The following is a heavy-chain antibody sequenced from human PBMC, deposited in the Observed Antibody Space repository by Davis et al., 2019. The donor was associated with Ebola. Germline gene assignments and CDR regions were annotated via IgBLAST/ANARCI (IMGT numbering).Heavy chain of an antibody. CDR2: INNDGTSK. V-gene: IGHV3-74*01. D-gene: IGHD5-12*01. J-gene: IGHJ4*02. Sequence: GESLKISCKGSGYTFSSFWMNWVRQAPGKELEWVSRINNDGTSKNYTDVVRGRFTFSRDNAKNTLYLQMNSLRAEDTGIYYCTRVTGYDKPIEYWGQGTLVTVSS. CDR1: GYTFSSFW. CDR3: TRVTGYDKPIEY.